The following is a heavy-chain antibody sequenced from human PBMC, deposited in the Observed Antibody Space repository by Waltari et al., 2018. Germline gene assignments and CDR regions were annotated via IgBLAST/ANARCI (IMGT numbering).Heavy chain of an antibody. CDR3: ARRAAAGRGWFDP. CDR2: IYTSGST. J-gene: IGHJ5*02. D-gene: IGHD6-13*01. CDR1: GGSLSSYY. Sequence: QVQLQESGPGLVKPSETLSLPCPVSGGSLSSYYSSLIRQPAGKGLEWIGRIYTSGSTNYNPSLKSRVTISVDKSKNQFSLKLSSVTAADTAVYYCARRAAAGRGWFDPWGQGTLVTVSS. V-gene: IGHV4-4*07.